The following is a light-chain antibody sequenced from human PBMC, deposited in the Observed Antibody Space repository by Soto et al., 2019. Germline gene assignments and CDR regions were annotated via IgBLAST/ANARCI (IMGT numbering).Light chain of an antibody. CDR1: QSINAW. Sequence: DIHMTQAPSTLSASVGDRVTITCRASQSINAWLAWYQQKPGKAPKLLIYDVSTLASGVPSRFSGSASGTEFTLTISNLEYDDFASYYCQQYHRYSTFGQGTRVDIK. CDR2: DVS. V-gene: IGKV1-5*01. CDR3: QQYHRYST. J-gene: IGKJ1*01.